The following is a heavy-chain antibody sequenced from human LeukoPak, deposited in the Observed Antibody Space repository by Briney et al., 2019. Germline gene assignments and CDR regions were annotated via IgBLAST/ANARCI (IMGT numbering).Heavy chain of an antibody. CDR2: INPSGGST. CDR1: GGTFSSYA. CDR3: ARDALLTKTGEPNWFDP. V-gene: IGHV1-46*01. J-gene: IGHJ5*02. Sequence: ASVKVSCKASGGTFSSYAISWVRQAPGQGLEWMGIINPSGGSTSYAQKFQGRVTMTRDTSTSTVYMELSSLRSEDTAVYYCARDALLTKTGEPNWFDPWGQGTLVTVSS. D-gene: IGHD7-27*01.